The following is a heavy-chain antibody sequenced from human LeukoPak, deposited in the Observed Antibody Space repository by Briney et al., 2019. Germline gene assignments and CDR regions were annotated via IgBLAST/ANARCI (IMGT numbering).Heavy chain of an antibody. V-gene: IGHV3-23*01. CDR1: GFAFSSYA. Sequence: GGSLRLSCAASGFAFSSYAMSWVRQAPGKGLEWVSAISGSGGSTYYADSVKGRFTISRDNSKNTLYLQMNSLRAEDTAVYYCAKDLGGYYDFWSGYHNWFDAWGQGTLGTVSS. J-gene: IGHJ5*02. CDR2: ISGSGGST. CDR3: AKDLGGYYDFWSGYHNWFDA. D-gene: IGHD3-3*01.